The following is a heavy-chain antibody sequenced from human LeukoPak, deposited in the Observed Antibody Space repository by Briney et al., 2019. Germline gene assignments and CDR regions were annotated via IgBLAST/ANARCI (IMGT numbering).Heavy chain of an antibody. CDR3: ARKNGDYGVIWFDP. D-gene: IGHD4-17*01. V-gene: IGHV4-31*03. J-gene: IGHJ5*02. Sequence: SQTLSLTCTVSGGSISSGGYCWSWIRQHPGKGLEWIGYIYYSGSTYYNPSLKSRVTISVDTSKNQFSLKLSSVTAADTAVYYCARKNGDYGVIWFDPWGQGTLVTVSS. CDR1: GGSISSGGYC. CDR2: IYYSGST.